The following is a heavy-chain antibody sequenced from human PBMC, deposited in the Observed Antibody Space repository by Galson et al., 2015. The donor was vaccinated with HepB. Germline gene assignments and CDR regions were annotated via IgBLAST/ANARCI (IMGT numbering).Heavy chain of an antibody. Sequence: SVKVSCKASGGTFSSYAISWVRQAPGQGLEWMGGIIPNFGTANYAQKFQGRVTITADESTSTAYMELSSLRSEDTAVYYCARGGYYDSSGYRYAFDIWGQGTMVTVSS. CDR3: ARGGYYDSSGYRYAFDI. CDR2: IIPNFGTA. D-gene: IGHD3-22*01. V-gene: IGHV1-69*13. CDR1: GGTFSSYA. J-gene: IGHJ3*02.